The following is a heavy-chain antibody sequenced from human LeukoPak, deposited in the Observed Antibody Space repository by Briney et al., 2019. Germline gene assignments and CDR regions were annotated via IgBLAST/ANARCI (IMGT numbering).Heavy chain of an antibody. D-gene: IGHD3-3*01. CDR2: IYYSGST. CDR3: ASLMKYDFWSGYSRGGYFDY. V-gene: IGHV4-30-4*01. Sequence: SSETLSLTCTVSGGSVSSRDYYWSWIRQPPGKGLEWIGYIYYSGSTYYNPSLKSRVTISVDTSKNQFSLKLSSVTAADTAVYYCASLMKYDFWSGYSRGGYFDYWGQGTLVTVSS. J-gene: IGHJ4*02. CDR1: GGSVSSRDYY.